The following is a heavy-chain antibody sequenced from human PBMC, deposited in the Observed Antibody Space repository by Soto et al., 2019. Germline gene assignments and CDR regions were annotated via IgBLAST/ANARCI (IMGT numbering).Heavy chain of an antibody. CDR1: GFTFSSYG. Sequence: GGSLRLSCAASGFTFSSYGMHWVRQAPGKGLEWVAVISYDGSNKYYADSVKGRFTISRDNSKNTLYLQMNSLRAEDTAVYYCAKADWGIAVAGTVYYYYYGMDVWGQGTTVTV. V-gene: IGHV3-30*18. CDR2: ISYDGSNK. D-gene: IGHD6-19*01. J-gene: IGHJ6*02. CDR3: AKADWGIAVAGTVYYYYYGMDV.